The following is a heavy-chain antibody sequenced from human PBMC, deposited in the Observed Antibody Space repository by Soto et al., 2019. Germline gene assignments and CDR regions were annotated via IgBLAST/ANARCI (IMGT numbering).Heavy chain of an antibody. V-gene: IGHV3-23*01. CDR2: ISASGGGT. D-gene: IGHD6-13*01. Sequence: EVQLLESGGGLVQPGGSLRLSCAASGFTFSNYAMTWVRQAPGKGLEWVSAISASGGGTYYADSVKGRFTISRDNSNNTLFLQMNSLRAEDTAVYYCAKVHSSSFSDYLGQGTLFTFSS. J-gene: IGHJ4*02. CDR1: GFTFSNYA. CDR3: AKVHSSSFSDY.